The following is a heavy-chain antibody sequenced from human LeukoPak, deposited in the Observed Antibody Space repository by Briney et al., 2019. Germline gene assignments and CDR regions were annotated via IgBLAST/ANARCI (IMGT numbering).Heavy chain of an antibody. CDR3: ARAPVRITMIVGDFDY. D-gene: IGHD3-22*01. CDR1: GFTFSSNG. J-gene: IGHJ4*02. Sequence: PGGSLRLSCGASGFTFSSNGMHWVRQAPGKGLEWVAFIQYDGSNKYYADSVKGRFTISRDNAKNSLYLQMNSLRAEDTAVYYCARAPVRITMIVGDFDYWGQGTLVTVSS. CDR2: IQYDGSNK. V-gene: IGHV3-30*02.